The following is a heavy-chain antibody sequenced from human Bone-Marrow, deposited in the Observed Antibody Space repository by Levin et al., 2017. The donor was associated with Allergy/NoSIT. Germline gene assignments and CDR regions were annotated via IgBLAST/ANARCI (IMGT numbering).Heavy chain of an antibody. CDR1: GYSFTSYW. V-gene: IGHV5-51*01. CDR3: ARLPQFGRGVPECWFDP. Sequence: PGGSLRLSCKGSGYSFTSYWIGWVRQMPGKGLEWMGIIYPGDSDTRYSPSFQGQVTISADKSISTAYLQWSSLKASDTAMYYCARLPQFGRGVPECWFDPWGQGTLVTVSS. D-gene: IGHD3-10*01. J-gene: IGHJ5*02. CDR2: IYPGDSDT.